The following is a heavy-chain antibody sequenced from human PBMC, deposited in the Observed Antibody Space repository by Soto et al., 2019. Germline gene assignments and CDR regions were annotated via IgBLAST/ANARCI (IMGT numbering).Heavy chain of an antibody. J-gene: IGHJ4*02. V-gene: IGHV3-30*18. CDR3: AKDRMGAGIRGSFDY. CDR2: ISYDGSNK. Sequence: QVQLVESGGGVVQPGESLRLFCAGSGFTFSSYGMDWVRQAPGKGLEWVAVISYDGSNKYYVDSLKGRFTISRDNSKNTLYLQMNSLRAEDTAVYYCAKDRMGAGIRGSFDYWGQGMLVTVSS. D-gene: IGHD3-10*01. CDR1: GFTFSSYG.